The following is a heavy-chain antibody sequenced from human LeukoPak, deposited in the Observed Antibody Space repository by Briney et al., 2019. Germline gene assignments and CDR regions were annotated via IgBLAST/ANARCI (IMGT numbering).Heavy chain of an antibody. CDR3: APLAGVGATFDY. D-gene: IGHD1-26*01. CDR1: GFTFSSYG. CDR2: IRYDGSNK. J-gene: IGHJ4*02. V-gene: IGHV3-30*02. Sequence: GGSLRLSCAASGFTFSSYGMHWVRQAPGKGLEWVAFIRYDGSNKYYADSVKGRFTISRDNSKNTLYLQMNSLRAEDTAVYYCAPLAGVGATFDYWGQGTLVTVSS.